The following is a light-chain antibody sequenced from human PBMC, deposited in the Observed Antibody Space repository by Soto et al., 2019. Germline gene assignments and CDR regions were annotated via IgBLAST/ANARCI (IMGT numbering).Light chain of an antibody. CDR1: SSDVGTYNR. CDR3: SSYTGSSLGI. V-gene: IGLV2-18*02. Sequence: QSVLTQPPSVSGSPGQSVTISCTGSSSDVGTYNRVSWYQQPPGTAPKLIIYEVSNRPSGVPDRFSGSKSGNTASLTISGLQAEDEANYYCSSYTGSSLGIFGGGTQLTVL. CDR2: EVS. J-gene: IGLJ2*01.